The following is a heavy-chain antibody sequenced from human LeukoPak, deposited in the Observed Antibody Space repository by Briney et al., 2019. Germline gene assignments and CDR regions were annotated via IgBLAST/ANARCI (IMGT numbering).Heavy chain of an antibody. D-gene: IGHD1-26*01. J-gene: IGHJ4*02. V-gene: IGHV4-39*07. Sequence: PSETLSLTCTVSGDSIRTSSSYWGWIRQPPGKGLEWVASINYSGRTYYNPSLSSRLTISIDTAKRQFSLKLTSVTAADTALYYCARDIDDVGALLDFWGQGTLVTVSS. CDR3: ARDIDDVGALLDF. CDR2: INYSGRT. CDR1: GDSIRTSSSY.